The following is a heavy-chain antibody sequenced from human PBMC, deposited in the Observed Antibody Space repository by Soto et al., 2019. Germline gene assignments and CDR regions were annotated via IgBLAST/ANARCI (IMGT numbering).Heavy chain of an antibody. D-gene: IGHD6-19*01. CDR1: GGSISSYY. V-gene: IGHV4-59*01. CDR3: ASTPRERSSGWSNWFDP. CDR2: FYYSGST. Sequence: QVQLQESGPGLVKPSETLSLTCTVSGGSISSYYWSWIRQPPGKGLEWIGYFYYSGSTNYNPSLKSGVTISVDTSKYQSSLKLSSVTAADTAVYYCASTPRERSSGWSNWFDPWGQGTLVTVSS. J-gene: IGHJ5*02.